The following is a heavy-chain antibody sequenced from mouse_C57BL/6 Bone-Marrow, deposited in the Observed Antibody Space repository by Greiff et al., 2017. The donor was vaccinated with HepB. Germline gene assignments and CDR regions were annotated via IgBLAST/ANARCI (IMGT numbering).Heavy chain of an antibody. CDR3: ARDYGRGSWFAY. CDR2: IYPRSGNT. V-gene: IGHV1-81*01. J-gene: IGHJ3*01. D-gene: IGHD1-1*01. CDR1: GYTFTSYG. Sequence: QVQLQQSGAELARPGASVKLSCKASGYTFTSYGISWVKQRTGQGLEWIGEIYPRSGNTYYNEKFKGKATLTADKSSSTAYMELRSLTSEDSAVYFCARDYGRGSWFAYWGQGTLVTVSA.